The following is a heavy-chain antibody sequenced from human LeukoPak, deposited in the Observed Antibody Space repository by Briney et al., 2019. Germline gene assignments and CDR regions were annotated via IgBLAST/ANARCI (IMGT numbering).Heavy chain of an antibody. V-gene: IGHV1-46*01. CDR1: GYTFTSYD. J-gene: IGHJ4*02. CDR2: INPSGGST. D-gene: IGHD4-17*01. CDR3: ARGLRDYFDY. Sequence: ASVKVSCKASGYTFTSYDINWVRQATGQGLEWMGIINPSGGSTNYAQKFQGRVTMTRDMSTNTVYTELSSLRSEDTAVYYCARGLRDYFDYWGQGTLVTVSS.